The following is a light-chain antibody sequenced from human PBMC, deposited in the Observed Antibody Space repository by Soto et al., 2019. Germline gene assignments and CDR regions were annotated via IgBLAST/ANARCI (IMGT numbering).Light chain of an antibody. CDR2: GAS. CDR3: QQYGSSPVT. J-gene: IGKJ4*01. V-gene: IGKV3-20*01. CDR1: QSVSSSF. Sequence: EIVLTQSPGTLSLTPGEGGTLSSSASQSVSSSFLAWYQQKPGQAPRLLIYGASSRATGIPDRFSGSGSGTDFTLTISRLEPEDFAVYYCQQYGSSPVTFGGGTKVEIK.